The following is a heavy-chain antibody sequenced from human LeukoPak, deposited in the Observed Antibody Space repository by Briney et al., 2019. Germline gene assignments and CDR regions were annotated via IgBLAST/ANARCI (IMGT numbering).Heavy chain of an antibody. V-gene: IGHV3-9*01. J-gene: IGHJ4*02. CDR2: ISWNSGSI. D-gene: IGHD3-22*01. CDR1: GFTFDDYA. Sequence: GGSLRLSCAASGFTFDDYAMHWVRQAPGKGLEWVSGISWNSGSIGYADSVKGRFTISRDNAKNSLYLQMNSLRAEDTALYYYAKGEAYYDSSGYYPFDYWGQGTLVTVSS. CDR3: AKGEAYYDSSGYYPFDY.